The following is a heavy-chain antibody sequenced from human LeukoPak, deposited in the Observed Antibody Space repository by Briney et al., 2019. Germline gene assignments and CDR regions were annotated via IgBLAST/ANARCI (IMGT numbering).Heavy chain of an antibody. Sequence: GGSLSLSCASSGFPFNDYWMTWVRQAPGRGLEWVANIKQDGSEKYYVDSVKGRFTISRDNAKNSLYLQMNSLRAEDTAVYYCARGGATTFGLWGNAFDIWGQGTMVTVSS. J-gene: IGHJ3*02. CDR1: GFPFNDYW. CDR3: ARGGATTFGLWGNAFDI. D-gene: IGHD3-3*01. V-gene: IGHV3-7*01. CDR2: IKQDGSEK.